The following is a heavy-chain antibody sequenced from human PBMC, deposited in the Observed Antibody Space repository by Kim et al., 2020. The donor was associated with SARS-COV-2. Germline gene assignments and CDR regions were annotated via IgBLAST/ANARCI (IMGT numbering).Heavy chain of an antibody. CDR3: ARLWRGSKYISSGGLDV. Sequence: GESLKISCEGSGYNFTNYWIGWVRRMPGKGLEWMGIIYPADSDIRYSPSFQGQVTISVDKSITTAYLQWRSLKASDTAMYYCARLWRGSKYISSGGLDVWGQGTTVSVSS. J-gene: IGHJ6*02. V-gene: IGHV5-51*01. D-gene: IGHD6-6*01. CDR1: GYNFTNYW. CDR2: IYPADSDI.